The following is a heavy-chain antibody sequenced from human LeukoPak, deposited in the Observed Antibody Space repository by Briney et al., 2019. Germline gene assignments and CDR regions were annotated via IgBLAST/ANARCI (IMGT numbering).Heavy chain of an antibody. J-gene: IGHJ4*02. CDR2: KRHEESEK. Sequence: GGSLRLSCAACGFPFERYWMSWVRVARGKGREWVANKRHEESEKTFVNPVKGRFPLSRDNAENSLYLQMNSLRAEDTAVYYCARQPIYEAYFDFGGQGTLVTVSS. CDR3: ARQPIYEAYFDF. D-gene: IGHD3-16*01. V-gene: IGHV3-7*01. CDR1: GFPFERYW.